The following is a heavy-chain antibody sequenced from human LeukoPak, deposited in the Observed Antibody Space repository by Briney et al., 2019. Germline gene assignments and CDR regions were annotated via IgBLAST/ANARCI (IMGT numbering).Heavy chain of an antibody. CDR2: INHSGST. Sequence: SETLSLTCAVYGGSFSGYYWSWIRQPPGKGLEWIGEINHSGSTNYNPSLKSRVTISVDTSKKQFSLRLSSVTAADTALYYCARRTYIRGPFDYWGQGTLVTVSS. J-gene: IGHJ4*02. CDR3: ARRTYIRGPFDY. CDR1: GGSFSGYY. V-gene: IGHV4-34*01. D-gene: IGHD3-10*01.